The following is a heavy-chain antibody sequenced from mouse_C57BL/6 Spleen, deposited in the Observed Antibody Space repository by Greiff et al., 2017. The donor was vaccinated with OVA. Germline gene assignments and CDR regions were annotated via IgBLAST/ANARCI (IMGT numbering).Heavy chain of an antibody. CDR1: GFTFSSYG. CDR3: ARDLYFDV. Sequence: EVQLVESGGDLVKPGGSLKLSCAASGFTFSSYGMSWVRPTPDKRLEWVATISSGGSYTYYPDSVKGRLPISRDNAKNTLYLQMSSLKSEDTAMYYCARDLYFDVWGTGTTVTVSS. V-gene: IGHV5-6*01. J-gene: IGHJ1*03. CDR2: ISSGGSYT.